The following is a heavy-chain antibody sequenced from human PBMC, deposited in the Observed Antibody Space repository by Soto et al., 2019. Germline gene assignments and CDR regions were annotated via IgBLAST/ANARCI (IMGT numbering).Heavy chain of an antibody. J-gene: IGHJ6*02. CDR2: MYYSGST. D-gene: IGHD5-18*01. CDR1: GGSISSGDYY. CDR3: ARDRGIQLWFTGGYGMDV. Sequence: QVQLQESGPGLVKPSQTLSRTCTVSGGSISSGDYYWSWIRQPPGKGLEWIGYMYYSGSTYYNPCRNSRVTISVDTTKNPFALKLSSVTAADTAVYYCARDRGIQLWFTGGYGMDVWGQGTTVTVSS. V-gene: IGHV4-30-4*01.